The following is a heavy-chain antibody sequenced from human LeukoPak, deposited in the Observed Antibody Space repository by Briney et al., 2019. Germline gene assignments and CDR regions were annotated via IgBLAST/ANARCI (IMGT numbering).Heavy chain of an antibody. J-gene: IGHJ4*02. CDR2: INPNSGGT. CDR3: ARGGSGSYYPHYFDY. CDR1: GYTFTGCY. Sequence: GASVKVSCKASGYTFTGCYMHWVRQAPGQGLEWMGWINPNSGGTNYAQKFQGRVTMTRDTSISTAYMELSRLRSDDTAVYYCARGGSGSYYPHYFDYWGQGTLVTVSS. D-gene: IGHD3-10*01. V-gene: IGHV1-2*02.